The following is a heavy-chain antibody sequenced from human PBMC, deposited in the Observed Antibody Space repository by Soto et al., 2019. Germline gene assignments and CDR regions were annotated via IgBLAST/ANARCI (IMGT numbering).Heavy chain of an antibody. Sequence: GGSLRLSCAASGFTFSSYGMHWVRQAPGKGLEWVAVIWYDGSNKYYADSVKGRFTISRDNSKNTLYLQMNSLRAEDTAVYYCARDLVRWSSGYSSDYWGQGTLVTVSS. CDR1: GFTFSSYG. CDR3: ARDLVRWSSGYSSDY. J-gene: IGHJ4*02. CDR2: IWYDGSNK. V-gene: IGHV3-33*01. D-gene: IGHD3-22*01.